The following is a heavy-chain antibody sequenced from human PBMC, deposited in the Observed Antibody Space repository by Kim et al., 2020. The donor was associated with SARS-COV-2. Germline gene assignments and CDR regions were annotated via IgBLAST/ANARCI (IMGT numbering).Heavy chain of an antibody. Sequence: VQGRFTISRDNAKNSLYLQMNSLRAEDTAVYYCARDSLDSSGWYGPWFDPWGQATLVTVSS. CDR3: ARDSLDSSGWYGPWFDP. J-gene: IGHJ5*02. V-gene: IGHV3-11*06. D-gene: IGHD6-19*01.